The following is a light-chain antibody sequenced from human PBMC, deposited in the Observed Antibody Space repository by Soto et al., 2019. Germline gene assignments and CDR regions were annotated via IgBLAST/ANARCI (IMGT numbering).Light chain of an antibody. J-gene: IGKJ1*01. CDR2: GAS. CDR3: QQYGSSPWT. V-gene: IGKV3-20*01. CDR1: QSVSRSF. Sequence: EIVLTQSPGTLSLSPGERATLSCRASQSVSRSFLAWYQQKPGQAPRLLIYGASSRATGIPDRFSGSGSGTDFTLTISRLEPEDFAVYYCQQYGSSPWTFGQGTNVEIK.